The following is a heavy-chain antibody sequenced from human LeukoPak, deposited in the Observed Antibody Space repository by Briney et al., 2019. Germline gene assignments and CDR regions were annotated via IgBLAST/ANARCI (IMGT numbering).Heavy chain of an antibody. CDR1: GGSISSGGYY. J-gene: IGHJ4*02. V-gene: IGHV4-31*03. D-gene: IGHD3-16*02. CDR2: IYYSGST. CDR3: ARENVWGSYRYFDY. Sequence: SETLSLTCTVSGGSISSGGYYWSWIRQHPWKGLEWIGYIYYSGSTYYNPSLKGRVTISVDTSKNQFSLKLRSVTAADTAVYYCARENVWGSYRYFDYWGQGTLVTVSS.